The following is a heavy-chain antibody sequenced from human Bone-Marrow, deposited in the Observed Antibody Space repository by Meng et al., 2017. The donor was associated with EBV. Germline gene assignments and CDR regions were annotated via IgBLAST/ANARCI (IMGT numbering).Heavy chain of an antibody. CDR3: ARTRDGL. CDR2: IYTGGDA. CDR1: GFTVSSNY. J-gene: IGHJ4*02. D-gene: IGHD5-24*01. V-gene: IGHV3-53*01. Sequence: EVKRVEFGGGLIQPGGSLRLSCAASGFTVSSNYMSWVRQAPGKGLEWVSVIYTGGDAYYADSVKGRFTFSRDNSKNTLYLQMDSLRAEDTAVYYCARTRDGLWGQGTLVTVAS.